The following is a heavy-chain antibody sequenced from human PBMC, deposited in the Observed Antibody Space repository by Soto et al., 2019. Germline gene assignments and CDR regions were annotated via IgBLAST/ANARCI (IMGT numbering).Heavy chain of an antibody. V-gene: IGHV3-30*03. CDR3: ARSPYHDSSGLTFFDY. Sequence: QVQLVESGGGVVQPGRSLRLSCAASGFTFSSYGMHWVRQAPGKGLEWVAVISYDGSNKYYADSVKGRFTISRDNSKNTLYLQMNSLRAEDTAVYYCARSPYHDSSGLTFFDYWGQGTLVTVSS. D-gene: IGHD3-22*01. J-gene: IGHJ4*02. CDR1: GFTFSSYG. CDR2: ISYDGSNK.